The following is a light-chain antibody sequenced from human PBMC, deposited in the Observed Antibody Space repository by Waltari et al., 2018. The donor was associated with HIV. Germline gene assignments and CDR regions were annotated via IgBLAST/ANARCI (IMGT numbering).Light chain of an antibody. Sequence: DIQMTQSPSSLSASVGDRVTITCRTSQNINNFLNWYQQKPGKAPKLLIYSASTLERGVPSRFSGSGSRTSFTLTISGLQPDDFATYYCRQSYGPPLTFGPGTKVDL. CDR2: SAS. CDR3: RQSYGPPLT. CDR1: QNINNF. J-gene: IGKJ3*01. V-gene: IGKV1-39*01.